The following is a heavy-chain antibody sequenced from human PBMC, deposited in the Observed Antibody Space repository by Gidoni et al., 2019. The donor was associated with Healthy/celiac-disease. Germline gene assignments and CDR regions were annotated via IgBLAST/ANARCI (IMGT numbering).Heavy chain of an antibody. Sequence: QITLKESGPTLVKPTQTLTLTCTFSGFSLSTSGVGVGWIRQPPGKALEWLALIYWDDDKRYNPSLKSWLTITKDTSKNQVVLTMTNMDPVDTATYYCATNRAGFDPWGQGTLVTVSS. V-gene: IGHV2-5*02. D-gene: IGHD6-25*01. CDR2: IYWDDDK. CDR3: ATNRAGFDP. CDR1: GFSLSTSGVG. J-gene: IGHJ5*02.